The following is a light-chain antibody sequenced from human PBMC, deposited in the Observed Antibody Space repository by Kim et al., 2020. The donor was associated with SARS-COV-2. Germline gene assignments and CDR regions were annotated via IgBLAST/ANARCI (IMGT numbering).Light chain of an antibody. J-gene: IGLJ1*01. V-gene: IGLV3-21*04. Sequence: SYELTQPPSVSVAPGKPATITCGGNNIGSKTVHWYQQKPGQAPLLVIYYNSDRPSGIPERFSGSNSGNTATLSISRVEAGDEADYYCQVWDSRSDHFVFRVGTNVTVL. CDR1: NIGSKT. CDR2: YNS. CDR3: QVWDSRSDHFV.